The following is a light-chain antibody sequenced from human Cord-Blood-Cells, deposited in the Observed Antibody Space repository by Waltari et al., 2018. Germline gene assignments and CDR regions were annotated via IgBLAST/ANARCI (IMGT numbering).Light chain of an antibody. J-gene: IGKJ3*01. CDR2: GAS. Sequence: EIVMTQPPATLSVSPGERATLSCRASPSVSSTLAWYQQKPGQAPRLLIYGASTRATGIPARFSGSGSGTEFTLTISSLQSEDFAVYYCQQYNNWPPTFGPGTKVDIK. CDR3: QQYNNWPPT. CDR1: PSVSST. V-gene: IGKV3-15*01.